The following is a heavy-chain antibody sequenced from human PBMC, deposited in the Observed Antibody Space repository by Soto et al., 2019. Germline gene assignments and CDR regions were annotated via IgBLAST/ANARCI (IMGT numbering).Heavy chain of an antibody. V-gene: IGHV1-18*01. CDR2: ISAYNGNT. J-gene: IGHJ5*02. CDR1: GYTFTSYG. CDR3: ARGYCSSTSCWRNWFDP. Sequence: ASVKVSCKASGYTFTSYGISWVRQAPGQGLEWMGWISAYNGNTNYAQKLQGRVTMTTDTSTSTAYMELRSLRSDDTAVYYCARGYCSSTSCWRNWFDPWGQGTLVTVSS. D-gene: IGHD2-2*01.